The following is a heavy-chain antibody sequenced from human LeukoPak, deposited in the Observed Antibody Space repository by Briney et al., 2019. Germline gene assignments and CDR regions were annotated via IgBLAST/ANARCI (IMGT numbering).Heavy chain of an antibody. Sequence: GGSLRLSCAASGFTFSSYSMNWVRQAPGKGLEWVSYISSSSSTIYYADSVKGRFTISGDNAKNSLYLQMNSLRAEDTAVYYCARDADFWKRYNWFDPWGQGTLVTVSS. J-gene: IGHJ5*02. CDR2: ISSSSSTI. CDR3: ARDADFWKRYNWFDP. V-gene: IGHV3-48*01. D-gene: IGHD3-3*01. CDR1: GFTFSSYS.